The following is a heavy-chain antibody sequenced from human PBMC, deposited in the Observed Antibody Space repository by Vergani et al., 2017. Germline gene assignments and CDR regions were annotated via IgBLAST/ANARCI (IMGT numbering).Heavy chain of an antibody. D-gene: IGHD2-15*01. Sequence: VQLVESGGGLVQPGGSLRLSCAASGFIFSSYWMHWVRQAPGKGLEWIGSIYYSGSTYYNPSLESRVTMSVDTSKSQFSLKLSSVTAADTAVYYCTRHWAVVAANNWFDPWGQGTLVTVSS. CDR2: IYYSGST. CDR1: GFIFSSYW. CDR3: TRHWAVVAANNWFDP. V-gene: IGHV4-39*01. J-gene: IGHJ5*02.